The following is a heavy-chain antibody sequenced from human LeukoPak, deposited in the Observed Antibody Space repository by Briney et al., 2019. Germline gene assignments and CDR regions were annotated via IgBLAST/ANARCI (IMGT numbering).Heavy chain of an antibody. Sequence: SETLSLTCTVSGGPISRYYWIWLRQPPGKGLEWLGFIYYSGSTHYKSSLKSRVTISVDTSKNQFSLRLSSVTAADTAVYYCARHSGSSPHYFDYWGQGTLVTVSS. V-gene: IGHV4-59*08. D-gene: IGHD1-26*01. J-gene: IGHJ4*02. CDR3: ARHSGSSPHYFDY. CDR1: GGPISRYY. CDR2: IYYSGST.